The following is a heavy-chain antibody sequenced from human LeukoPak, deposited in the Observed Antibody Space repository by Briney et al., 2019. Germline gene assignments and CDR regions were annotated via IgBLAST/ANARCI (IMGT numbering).Heavy chain of an antibody. J-gene: IGHJ4*02. Sequence: ASVKVSCKASGYTFTGYYMHWVRQAPGQGLEWMGWINPNSGGTNYAQKFQGRVTMTRDTSISTVYMELSRLRSDDTAVYYCARDPSDSSSWYFNWGQGTLVTVSS. V-gene: IGHV1-2*02. D-gene: IGHD6-13*01. CDR2: INPNSGGT. CDR3: ARDPSDSSSWYFN. CDR1: GYTFTGYY.